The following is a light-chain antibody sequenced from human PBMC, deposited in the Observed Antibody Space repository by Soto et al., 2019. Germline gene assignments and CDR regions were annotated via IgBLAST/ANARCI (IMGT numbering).Light chain of an antibody. V-gene: IGKV1-39*01. CDR1: QAILTY. J-gene: IGKJ4*01. Sequence: DIHLTQSPSSLSAAVGDRVTITCRASQAILTYLNWLQQRAGKAPEVLIYGASGLRSGVPSRFTGSGSATHFTLTITSLQREDAGTYFCQQTFSPDITFGGGTKA. CDR2: GAS. CDR3: QQTFSPDIT.